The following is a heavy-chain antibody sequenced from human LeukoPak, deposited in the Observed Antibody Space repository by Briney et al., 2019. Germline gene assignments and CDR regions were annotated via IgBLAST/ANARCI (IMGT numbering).Heavy chain of an antibody. V-gene: IGHV3-23*01. CDR3: AKNLGVYYFMGWSAP. CDR1: GFTFSSYA. CDR2: ISGSGGST. Sequence: GGSLRLSCAASGFTFSSYAMSWVRQAPGKGLEWVSAISGSGGSTYYADSVKGRFTISRDNSKNTLYLQMNSLRAEDKAVYYCAKNLGVYYFMGWSAPWGRGTLSTVS. J-gene: IGHJ5*02. D-gene: IGHD3-3*01.